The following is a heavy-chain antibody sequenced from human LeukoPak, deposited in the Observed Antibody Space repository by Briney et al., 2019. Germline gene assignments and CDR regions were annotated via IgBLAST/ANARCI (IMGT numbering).Heavy chain of an antibody. J-gene: IGHJ4*02. Sequence: GASVKVSCKASGYTFTGYYMHWVRQAPGQGLEWMRRINPNSGGTNYAQKFQGRVTMTRDTSISTAYMELSRLRSDDTAVYYCARLEMATIANYWGQGTLVTVSS. CDR2: INPNSGGT. D-gene: IGHD5-24*01. V-gene: IGHV1-2*06. CDR3: ARLEMATIANY. CDR1: GYTFTGYY.